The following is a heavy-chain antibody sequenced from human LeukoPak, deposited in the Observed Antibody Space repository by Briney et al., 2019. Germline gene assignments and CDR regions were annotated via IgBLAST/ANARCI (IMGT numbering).Heavy chain of an antibody. CDR1: GFTFSSYA. CDR2: ISGSGGST. J-gene: IGHJ4*02. V-gene: IGHV3-23*01. D-gene: IGHD1-26*01. Sequence: TGGPLRLSCAASGFTFSSYAMSWVRQAPGKGLEWVSAISGSGGSTFYADSVKGRFTISRDNSKNTLYLQMNSLRAEDTAVYYCAKPVRGSNRPYYFDYWGQGTLVTVSS. CDR3: AKPVRGSNRPYYFDY.